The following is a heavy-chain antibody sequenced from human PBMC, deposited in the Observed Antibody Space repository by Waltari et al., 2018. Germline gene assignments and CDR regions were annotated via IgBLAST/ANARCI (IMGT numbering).Heavy chain of an antibody. J-gene: IGHJ4*02. Sequence: EIQLVESGGGLLEPGGSLRLSCAASGLTLANTWMSWVRQAPGKGLEGVGRIRSKTDGGTIDYGAPVKGRFTISRDDSKNIVYLQLERLKSEDSGVYYCTIPSGTYDDYWGQGTLVTVSS. CDR2: IRSKTDGGTI. CDR3: TIPSGTYDDY. D-gene: IGHD1-26*01. CDR1: GLTLANTW. V-gene: IGHV3-15*01.